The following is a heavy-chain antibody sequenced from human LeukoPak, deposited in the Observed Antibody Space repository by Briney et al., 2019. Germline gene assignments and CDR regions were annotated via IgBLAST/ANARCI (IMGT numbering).Heavy chain of an antibody. CDR3: IRHIESVAPDS. Sequence: PGGSLRLSCAGSGLGFAGSAVHCVSQTSGRGLEWIGCVRSRDKNYATIYGASARGRFTISRDDSRNTASLQMNSLNTEDTAVYYCIRHIESVAPDSWGQGTLVTVSS. CDR1: GLGFAGSA. V-gene: IGHV3-73*01. CDR2: VRSRDKNYAT. J-gene: IGHJ4*02. D-gene: IGHD2-15*01.